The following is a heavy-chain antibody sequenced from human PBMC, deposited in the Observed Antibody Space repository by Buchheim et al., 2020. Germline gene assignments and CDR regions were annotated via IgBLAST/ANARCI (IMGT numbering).Heavy chain of an antibody. V-gene: IGHV2-70*15. CDR3: ARSPTDYFYQYGMDV. CDR2: IDWDEDE. CDR1: GFSLSTNRMC. J-gene: IGHJ6*02. Sequence: QVTLRESGPALVKPTQTLTLTCSFSGFSLSTNRMCVSWMRQPPGKALEWLARIDWDEDEYYSASLRARLTISKEPSRNQVVLTLTNVGPADTGTYYCARSPTDYFYQYGMDVWGQGTT.